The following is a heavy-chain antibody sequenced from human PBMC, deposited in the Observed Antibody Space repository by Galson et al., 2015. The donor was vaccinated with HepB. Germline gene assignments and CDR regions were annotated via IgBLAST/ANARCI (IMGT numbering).Heavy chain of an antibody. Sequence: SVKVSCKASGFTFTSSAMQWVRQARGQRLEWIGWIVVGSGNTNYAQKFQERVTITRDMSTSTAYMELSSLRSEDTAVYYCAAAQGVVVPAAIFGGSTYYYYGMDVWGQGTTVTVSS. V-gene: IGHV1-58*02. CDR3: AAAQGVVVPAAIFGGSTYYYYGMDV. D-gene: IGHD2-2*01. J-gene: IGHJ6*02. CDR1: GFTFTSSA. CDR2: IVVGSGNT.